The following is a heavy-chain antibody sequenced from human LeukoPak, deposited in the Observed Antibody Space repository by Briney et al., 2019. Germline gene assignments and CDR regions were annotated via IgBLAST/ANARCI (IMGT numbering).Heavy chain of an antibody. V-gene: IGHV3-21*01. CDR1: GFTFSSYS. CDR3: AKAAAAGYKLIRIYYYYGMDV. CDR2: ISSSSSYI. Sequence: GGSLRLSCAASGFTFSSYSMNWVRQAPGKGLEWVSSISSSSSYIYYADSVKGRFTISRDNAKNSLYLQMNGLRAEDTAVYYCAKAAAAGYKLIRIYYYYGMDVWGKGTTVTVSS. J-gene: IGHJ6*04. D-gene: IGHD6-13*01.